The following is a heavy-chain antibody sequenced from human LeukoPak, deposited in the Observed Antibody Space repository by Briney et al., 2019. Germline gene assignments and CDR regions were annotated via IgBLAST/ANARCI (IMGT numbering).Heavy chain of an antibody. D-gene: IGHD3-10*01. CDR1: GGTFSSYA. CDR3: ARDYGSGSYYYYYYGMDV. Sequence: GASVKVSCKASGGTFSSYAISWVRQAPGQGLEWMGGIIPIFGTANYAQKFQGRVTITTDESTSTAYMELSSLRSDDTAVYYCARDYGSGSYYYYYYGMDVWGQGTTVTVSS. J-gene: IGHJ6*02. V-gene: IGHV1-69*05. CDR2: IIPIFGTA.